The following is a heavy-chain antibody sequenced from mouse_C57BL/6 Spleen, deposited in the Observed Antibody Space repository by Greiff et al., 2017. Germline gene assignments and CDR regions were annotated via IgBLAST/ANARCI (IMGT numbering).Heavy chain of an antibody. CDR2: IRNKANGYTT. V-gene: IGHV7-3*01. Sequence: EVKAVESGGGLVQPGGSLSLSCAASGFTFTDYYMSWVRPPPGKALEWLGFIRNKANGYTTEYSATVTGRFTISRDNSQSILYLQMNALRAEDSATYYCARDAMVTNFDDWGTGTTVTVSS. J-gene: IGHJ1*03. CDR3: ARDAMVTNFDD. D-gene: IGHD2-2*01. CDR1: GFTFTDYY.